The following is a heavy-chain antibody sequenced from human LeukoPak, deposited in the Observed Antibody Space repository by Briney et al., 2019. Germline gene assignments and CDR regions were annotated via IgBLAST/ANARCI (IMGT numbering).Heavy chain of an antibody. CDR3: ARAKNYYYYMDV. Sequence: ASVKVSCKASGYTFTGYYMHWVRQAPGQGLEWMGWINPNSGGTNYAQKLQGRVTMTTDTSTSTAYMELRSLRSDDTAVYYCARAKNYYYYMDVWGKGTTVTISS. J-gene: IGHJ6*03. CDR1: GYTFTGYY. V-gene: IGHV1-2*02. CDR2: INPNSGGT.